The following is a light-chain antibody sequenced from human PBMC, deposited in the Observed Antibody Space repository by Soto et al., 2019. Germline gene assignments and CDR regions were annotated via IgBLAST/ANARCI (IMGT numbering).Light chain of an antibody. CDR2: DVL. J-gene: IGLJ1*01. Sequence: QPASVSGSPGQSITISCTGTSNDVGGHDYVSWYQQHPGKAPKLVIYDVLSRPSGVSDRFSGSKSGHTASLTISGLRPEDEADYYCASYTSSSTLVFGTGTKLTFL. V-gene: IGLV2-14*03. CDR1: SNDVGGHDY. CDR3: ASYTSSSTLV.